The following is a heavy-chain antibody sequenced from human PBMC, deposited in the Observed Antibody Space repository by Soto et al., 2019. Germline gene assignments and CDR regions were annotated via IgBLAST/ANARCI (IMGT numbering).Heavy chain of an antibody. CDR3: AAVSFYEWGGASCYEYCFDA. D-gene: IGHD2-15*01. CDR2: IIPMFGTA. Sequence: SVKVSCKASGGSFSSYVISWVRQAPGQGLEWMGGIIPMFGTANYEQRFQGRLTINADERTNTAYMELSTLRSEDSAVYYCAAVSFYEWGGASCYEYCFDAWGQGARVTVSS. CDR1: GGSFSSYV. J-gene: IGHJ5*02. V-gene: IGHV1-69*13.